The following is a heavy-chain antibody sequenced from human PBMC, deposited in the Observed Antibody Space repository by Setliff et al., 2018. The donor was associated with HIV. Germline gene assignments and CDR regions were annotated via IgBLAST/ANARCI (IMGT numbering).Heavy chain of an antibody. CDR2: IRYDGSNQ. CDR3: AKCGGVTCYSASWYFDY. CDR1: GFTFSSYG. Sequence: LRLSCAASGFTFSSYGMHWVRQAPGKGLEWVAFIRYDGSNQYYADSVKGRFTISRDNSKNTLYLQMNSLRAEDTAVYYCAKCGGVTCYSASWYFDYWGQGTLVTVSS. J-gene: IGHJ4*02. D-gene: IGHD2-15*01. V-gene: IGHV3-30*02.